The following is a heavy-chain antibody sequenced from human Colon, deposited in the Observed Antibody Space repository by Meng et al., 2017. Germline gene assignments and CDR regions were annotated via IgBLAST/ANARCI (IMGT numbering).Heavy chain of an antibody. V-gene: IGHV4-59*01. J-gene: IGHJ5*02. CDR3: ARGIAVADNWFDP. D-gene: IGHD6-19*01. CDR2: ISYSGST. CDR1: GGSISSYY. Sequence: HVLRHESGPGLVKPSETLSPTCTVSGGSISSYYWSWIRQPPGKGLEWIGYISYSGSTNYNPSLKSRVTISVDTSKNRFSLRLSSVTAADTAVYYCARGIAVADNWFDPWGQGTLVTVSS.